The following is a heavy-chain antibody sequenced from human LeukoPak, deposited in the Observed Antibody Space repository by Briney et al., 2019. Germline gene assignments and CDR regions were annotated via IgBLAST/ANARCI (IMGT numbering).Heavy chain of an antibody. CDR2: IFYSGST. V-gene: IGHV4-59*01. D-gene: IGHD6-13*01. CDR3: ARDSGYSSSWYAFDI. J-gene: IGHJ3*02. CDR1: GGSISSFY. Sequence: SETLSLTCTVSGGSISSFYWSWIRQPPGKGLEWIGYIFYSGSTNYNPSLKSRVTISVDTSKNQFSLKLSSVTAADTAVYYCARDSGYSSSWYAFDIWGQGTMATVSS.